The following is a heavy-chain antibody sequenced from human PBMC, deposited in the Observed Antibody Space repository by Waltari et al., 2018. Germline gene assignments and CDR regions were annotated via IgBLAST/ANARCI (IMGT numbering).Heavy chain of an antibody. D-gene: IGHD5-12*01. Sequence: QVQLQQWGAGLLKPSETLSLTCAVYGGSFSGYYWSWIRQPPGKGMGWIGEINHSGRPNSHPSLKSLVTLSVDTSKNQFSLKLSSVAAADTAVYYCARGLGDGYNLDFDYWGQGTLVTVSS. CDR1: GGSFSGYY. CDR2: INHSGRP. V-gene: IGHV4-34*01. J-gene: IGHJ4*02. CDR3: ARGLGDGYNLDFDY.